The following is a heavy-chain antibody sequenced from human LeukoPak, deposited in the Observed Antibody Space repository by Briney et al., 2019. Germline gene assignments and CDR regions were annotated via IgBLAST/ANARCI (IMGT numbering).Heavy chain of an antibody. D-gene: IGHD2-21*02. CDR1: GGTFSSYA. CDR3: ARGGSIVATGILDV. J-gene: IGHJ6*04. Sequence: ASVKVPCKPSGGTFSSYAISWVRQAPGQGLEWMGGIIPIFGTANYAQKFQDRVTITTDESTSTAYMELSSLRSEDTAVYYCARGGSIVATGILDVWGKGTTVTVSP. CDR2: IIPIFGTA. V-gene: IGHV1-69*05.